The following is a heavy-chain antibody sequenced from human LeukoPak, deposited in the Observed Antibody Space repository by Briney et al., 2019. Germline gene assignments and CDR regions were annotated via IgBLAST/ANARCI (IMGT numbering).Heavy chain of an antibody. CDR1: GFTFSRNG. CDR2: ITWNSDNI. D-gene: IGHD3-16*01. J-gene: IGHJ6*03. CDR3: AKGGGGRLIYYYYMDV. Sequence: GGSLRLSCAASGFTFSRNGMTWVRQAPGKGLEWVSGITWNSDNIEYADSVKGRFTISRDNAKNSLYLQMNSLRAEDMALYYCAKGGGGRLIYYYYMDVWGKGTTVTVSS. V-gene: IGHV3-9*03.